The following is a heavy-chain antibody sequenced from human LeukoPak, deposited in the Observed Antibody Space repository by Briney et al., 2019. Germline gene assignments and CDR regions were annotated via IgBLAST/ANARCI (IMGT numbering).Heavy chain of an antibody. CDR1: GFTFSSYA. J-gene: IGHJ4*02. D-gene: IGHD2-15*01. V-gene: IGHV3-23*01. Sequence: GGSLRLSCAASGFTFSSYAMSWVRQAPGKGLEWVSAISGSGGSTYYADSVKGRFTISRDNSKNTLYLQMNSLRAEDTAVYYCAKYPTPVHCSGGSCYSDYWGQGTLVTVSS. CDR2: ISGSGGST. CDR3: AKYPTPVHCSGGSCYSDY.